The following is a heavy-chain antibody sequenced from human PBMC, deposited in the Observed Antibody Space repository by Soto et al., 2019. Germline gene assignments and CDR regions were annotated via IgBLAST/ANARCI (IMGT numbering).Heavy chain of an antibody. CDR3: ARVGRYCSSTSCYRKTYWFDP. Sequence: ASVKVSCKASGYTFTSYDINWVRQATGQGLEWMGWMNPNSGNTGYAQKFRGRVTMTRNTSISTAYMELSSLRSEDTAVYYCARVGRYCSSTSCYRKTYWFDPWGQGTLVTVSS. CDR1: GYTFTSYD. J-gene: IGHJ5*02. V-gene: IGHV1-8*01. CDR2: MNPNSGNT. D-gene: IGHD2-2*02.